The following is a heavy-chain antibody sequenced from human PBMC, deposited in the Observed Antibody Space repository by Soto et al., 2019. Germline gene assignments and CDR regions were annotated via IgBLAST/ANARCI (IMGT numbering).Heavy chain of an antibody. CDR3: ARAPRGGVIIVITSAQIDY. J-gene: IGHJ4*02. CDR2: ISPDGGST. Sequence: QVQLVQSGAEVKKPGASVKVSCKASGYDFTDHYIHWVRQAPGQGLEWMGIISPDGGSTRYSQQFKARITMTRDTSTSTVYMELSSLRSEDTAVYYCARAPRGGVIIVITSAQIDYWGQGTLVTVSS. CDR1: GYDFTDHY. V-gene: IGHV1-46*01. D-gene: IGHD3-10*01.